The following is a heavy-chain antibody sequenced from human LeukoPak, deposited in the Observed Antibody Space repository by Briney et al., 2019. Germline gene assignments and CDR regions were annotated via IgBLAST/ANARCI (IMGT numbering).Heavy chain of an antibody. V-gene: IGHV3-33*08. Sequence: GGSLRLSCAASGFTFSNYWMSWVRQAPGKGLEWVAVIWYDGSNKYYADSVKGRFTISRDNSKNTLYLQMNSLRAEDTAVYYCARELSPVVKYYFDDWGQGTLVTVSS. CDR2: IWYDGSNK. CDR3: ARELSPVVKYYFDD. CDR1: GFTFSNYW. D-gene: IGHD3-22*01. J-gene: IGHJ4*02.